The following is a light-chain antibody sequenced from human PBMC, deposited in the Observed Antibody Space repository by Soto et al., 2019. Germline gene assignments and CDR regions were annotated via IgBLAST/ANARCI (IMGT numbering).Light chain of an antibody. CDR1: QSVSSY. V-gene: IGKV3-11*01. J-gene: IGKJ3*01. CDR2: DTS. Sequence: EIVLTQSPATLSLSPGERATLSCRASQSVSSYLAWYQQKPGQAPRLLIYDTSKTATGIPARFSGSGSGTDFTLTISSLEPEYFAVYYCQRRTNWPRSFTFGPGTKVAIK. CDR3: QRRTNWPRSFT.